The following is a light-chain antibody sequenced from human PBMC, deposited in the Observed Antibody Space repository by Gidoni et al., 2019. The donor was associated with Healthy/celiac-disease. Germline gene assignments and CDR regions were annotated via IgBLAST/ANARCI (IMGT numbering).Light chain of an antibody. CDR3: QQSYSTPYT. CDR2: SAS. J-gene: IGKJ2*01. Sequence: DIQMTQSPSSLSASVGDRVTITCRASQSISSYLNWCQQKPGKAPKLLIYSASTLQSGVPSRFSGSGSGTDFTLTISSLQPEDFGTYYCQQSYSTPYTFGQXTRLEIK. V-gene: IGKV1-39*01. CDR1: QSISSY.